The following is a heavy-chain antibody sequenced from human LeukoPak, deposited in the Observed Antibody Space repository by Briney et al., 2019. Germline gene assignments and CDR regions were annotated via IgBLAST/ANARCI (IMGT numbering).Heavy chain of an antibody. CDR1: GGSFSGYY. Sequence: SETLSLTCAVYGGSFSGYYWSWIRQPPGKGLEWIGEINHSGSTNYNPSLKSRVTISVDTSKNQFSLKLSSVTAADTAVYYCARVGRYYDSSGPYDAFDIWGQGAMVTVSS. CDR3: ARVGRYYDSSGPYDAFDI. V-gene: IGHV4-34*01. CDR2: INHSGST. J-gene: IGHJ3*02. D-gene: IGHD3-22*01.